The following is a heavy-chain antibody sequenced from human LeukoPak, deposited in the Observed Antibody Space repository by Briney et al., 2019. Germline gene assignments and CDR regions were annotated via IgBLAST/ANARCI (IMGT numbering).Heavy chain of an antibody. Sequence: ASVKVSCKASGGTFSSYAISWVRQAPGQGLEWMGRIIPILGIANYAQKFQGRVTITADKSTSTAYMELSSLRSEDTAVYYCARDLREGYYYFDYWGQGTLVTVSS. D-gene: IGHD1-1*01. CDR2: IIPILGIA. J-gene: IGHJ4*02. V-gene: IGHV1-69*04. CDR3: ARDLREGYYYFDY. CDR1: GGTFSSYA.